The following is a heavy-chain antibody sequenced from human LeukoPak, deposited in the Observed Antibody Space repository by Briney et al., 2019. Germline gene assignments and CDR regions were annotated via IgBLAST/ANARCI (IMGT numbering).Heavy chain of an antibody. CDR1: GGSIRGHN. D-gene: IGHD1-26*01. V-gene: IGHV4-59*08. CDR2: IHYSGST. Sequence: SDTLSLTCTVSGGSIRGHNWSWIRQPPGQELEWIGYIHYSGSTNYNPSLKSRVSISVDMSTNQFSLKLTSVTAADTAVYYCARHSRTYYDFDYWGQGTLVTVSS. J-gene: IGHJ4*02. CDR3: ARHSRTYYDFDY.